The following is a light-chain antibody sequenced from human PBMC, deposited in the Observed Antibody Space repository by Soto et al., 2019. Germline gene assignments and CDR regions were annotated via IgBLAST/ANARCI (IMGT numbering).Light chain of an antibody. CDR2: DAS. J-gene: IGKJ3*01. Sequence: DIQMTQSPSSLSASVGDRVTITCQASQDLSNYLSSYQQKPGKAPKLLIYDASNLETGVPSRFSGSGSGTDFTFTIISLQPEVIATYYCQQYDNLPRTFGPGTKVDIK. CDR1: QDLSNY. V-gene: IGKV1-33*01. CDR3: QQYDNLPRT.